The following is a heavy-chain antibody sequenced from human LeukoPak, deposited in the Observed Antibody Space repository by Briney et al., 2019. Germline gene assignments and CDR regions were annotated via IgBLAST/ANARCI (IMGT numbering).Heavy chain of an antibody. V-gene: IGHV3-11*06. D-gene: IGHD6-13*01. Sequence: GGSLRLSCAASGFTFSDYYMSWIRQAPGKGLEWVSYISSSSRYTNYADSVKGRFTIFRDNPENSLYLQMNSLRAEDTAVYYCARDISSSWPYYYGMDVWGKGTTVTVSS. CDR3: ARDISSSWPYYYGMDV. J-gene: IGHJ6*04. CDR2: ISSSSRYT. CDR1: GFTFSDYY.